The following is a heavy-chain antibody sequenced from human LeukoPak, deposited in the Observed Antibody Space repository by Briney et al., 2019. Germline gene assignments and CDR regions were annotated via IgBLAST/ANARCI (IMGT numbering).Heavy chain of an antibody. V-gene: IGHV3-53*01. J-gene: IGHJ4*02. D-gene: IGHD6-13*01. CDR3: AKGAWAAAGNAGIDY. Sequence: GGSLRLSCAASGFTVSSNYMSWVRQAPGKGLEWVSVIYSGGSTYYADSVKGRFTISRDNSKNTLYLQMNSLRAEDTAVYYCAKGAWAAAGNAGIDYWGQGTLVTVSS. CDR1: GFTVSSNY. CDR2: IYSGGST.